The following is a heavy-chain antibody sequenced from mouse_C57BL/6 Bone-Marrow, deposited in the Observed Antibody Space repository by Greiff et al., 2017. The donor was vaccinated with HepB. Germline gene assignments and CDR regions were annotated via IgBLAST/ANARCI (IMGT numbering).Heavy chain of an antibody. J-gene: IGHJ2*01. Sequence: EVKVVESGGGLVQPGGSMKLSCVASGFTFSNYWMNWVRQSPEKGLEWVAQIRLKSDNYATHYAESVKGRFTISRDDSKSSVYLQMNNLRAEDTGIYYCTGGVGFTTVGDYWGQGTTLTVSS. D-gene: IGHD1-3*01. CDR2: IRLKSDNYAT. CDR1: GFTFSNYW. V-gene: IGHV6-3*01. CDR3: TGGVGFTTVGDY.